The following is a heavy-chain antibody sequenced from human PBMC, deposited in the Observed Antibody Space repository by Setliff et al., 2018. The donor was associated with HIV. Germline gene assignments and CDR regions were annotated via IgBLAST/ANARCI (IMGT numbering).Heavy chain of an antibody. CDR1: GGSITSGSYS. D-gene: IGHD3-10*01. V-gene: IGHV4-61*09. CDR2: VASSGNI. J-gene: IGHJ4*02. Sequence: PSETLSLTCTVSGGSITSGSYSWTWIRQPAGKGLEWIGHVASSGNIDYNPSLKSRVTISADTSKNQFSLELSSVTASDTAVYRCASLYYISSWTSYFDSWGQGTLVTVSS. CDR3: ASLYYISSWTSYFDS.